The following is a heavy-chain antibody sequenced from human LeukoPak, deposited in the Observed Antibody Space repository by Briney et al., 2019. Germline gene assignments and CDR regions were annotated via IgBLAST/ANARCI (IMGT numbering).Heavy chain of an antibody. CDR3: AKDPATYYYDSSAPSDY. J-gene: IGHJ4*02. CDR2: ISDRSGHI. Sequence: GGSLRLSCAASGPSITTYMMNWVRQAPGKGLEWVSSISDRSGHIYYADSVKGRFTISRDNAKNSLSLQMSSLRVEDTAVYYCAKDPATYYYDSSAPSDYWGQGTLVTVSS. V-gene: IGHV3-21*04. CDR1: GPSITTYM. D-gene: IGHD3-22*01.